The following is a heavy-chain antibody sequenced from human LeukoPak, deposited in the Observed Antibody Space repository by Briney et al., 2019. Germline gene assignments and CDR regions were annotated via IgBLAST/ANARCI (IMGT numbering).Heavy chain of an antibody. D-gene: IGHD3-22*01. CDR3: ARARSKTYYYDSSGYFDY. CDR1: GGSIRSYY. CDR2: IYYSGST. V-gene: IGHV4-59*01. Sequence: SETLSLTCTVSGGSIRSYYWSWIRQPPGKGLEWIGYIYYSGSTNYNPSLKSRVTISVDTSKNQFSLKLSSVTAADTAVYYCARARSKTYYYDSSGYFDYWGQGTLVTVSS. J-gene: IGHJ4*02.